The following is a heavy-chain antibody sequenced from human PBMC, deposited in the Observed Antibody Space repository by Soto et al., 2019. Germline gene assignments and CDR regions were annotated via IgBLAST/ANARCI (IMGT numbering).Heavy chain of an antibody. Sequence: GASVKVSCKASGYTFTSYAMHWVRQAPGQRLEWMGWINAGNGNTKYSQKFQGRVTITRDTSASTAYMELSSLRSEDTAVYYCARVYYHDSSGYCAFQYYFDYWGQRSLVTVCS. D-gene: IGHD3-22*01. CDR2: INAGNGNT. V-gene: IGHV1-3*01. J-gene: IGHJ4*02. CDR3: ARVYYHDSSGYCAFQYYFDY. CDR1: GYTFTSYA.